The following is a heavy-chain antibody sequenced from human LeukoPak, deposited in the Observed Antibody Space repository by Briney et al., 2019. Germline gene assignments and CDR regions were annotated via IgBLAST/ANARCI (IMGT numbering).Heavy chain of an antibody. D-gene: IGHD2-15*01. Sequence: ASVKVSCKASGYTFTGYYMHWVRQAPGQGLEWMGWINPNSGGTNYAQKFQGRVTMTRDTSISTAYMILSRLRSDDTAVYYCARDRYCSGGTCYFTDDYWGQGTLVTVSS. J-gene: IGHJ4*02. CDR1: GYTFTGYY. V-gene: IGHV1-2*02. CDR2: INPNSGGT. CDR3: ARDRYCSGGTCYFTDDY.